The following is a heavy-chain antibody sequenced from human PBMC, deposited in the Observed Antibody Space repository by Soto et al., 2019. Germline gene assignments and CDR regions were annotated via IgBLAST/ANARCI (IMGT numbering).Heavy chain of an antibody. D-gene: IGHD3-3*01. CDR1: GFTFSSYG. V-gene: IGHV3-33*01. CDR2: IWYDGSNK. Sequence: GGSLRLSCAASGFTFSSYGMHWVRQAPGKGLEWVAVIWYDGSNKYYADSVKGRFTISRDNSKNTLYLQMNSLRAEDTAVYYCARDRELWSGYSGVIAPWGQGTLVTVSS. J-gene: IGHJ5*02. CDR3: ARDRELWSGYSGVIAP.